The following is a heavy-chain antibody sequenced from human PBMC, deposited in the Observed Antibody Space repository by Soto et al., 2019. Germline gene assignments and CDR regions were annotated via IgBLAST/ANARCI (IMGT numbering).Heavy chain of an antibody. V-gene: IGHV1-18*01. CDR2: ISAYNGNT. CDR1: GYTFTSYG. Sequence: SVKVSCKASGYTFTSYGIRWVRQAPGQGLEWMGWISAYNGNTNYAQKLQGRVTMTTDTSTSTAYMELRSLRSDDTAVYYCARDYGLRGYYDSSGYCDYWGREPWSPSPQ. D-gene: IGHD3-22*01. J-gene: IGHJ4*02. CDR3: ARDYGLRGYYDSSGYCDY.